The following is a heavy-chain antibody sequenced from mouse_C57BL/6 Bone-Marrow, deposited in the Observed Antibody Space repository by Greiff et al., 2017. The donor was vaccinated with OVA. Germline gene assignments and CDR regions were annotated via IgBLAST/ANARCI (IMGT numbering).Heavy chain of an antibody. D-gene: IGHD3-3*01. CDR2: IDPSDSYT. CDR1: GYTFTSYW. CDR3: ARGGDCERYYFDD. J-gene: IGHJ2*01. V-gene: IGHV1-69*01. Sequence: QVQLQQPGAELVMPGASVKLSCKASGYTFTSYWMHWVKQRPGQGLEWIGEIDPSDSYTHYNQKFKGKATLTVDKSSSTAYMQLSSLTSEDSAVFASARGGDCERYYFDDWGQGTTLTVSS.